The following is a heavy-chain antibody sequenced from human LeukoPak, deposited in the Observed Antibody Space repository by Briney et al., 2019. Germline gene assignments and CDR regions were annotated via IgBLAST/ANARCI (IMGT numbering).Heavy chain of an antibody. CDR2: IRNKANNYAT. CDR3: TTGTIVVVPAATYYYYMDV. D-gene: IGHD2-2*01. V-gene: IGHV3-73*01. J-gene: IGHJ6*03. CDR1: GFNFSGSA. Sequence: GGSLRLSCTASGFNFSGSAMHWVRQASGKGLEWIGRIRNKANNYATAYVASVKGRFTISRDDSKNTLYLQMNSLKTEDTAVYYCTTGTIVVVPAATYYYYMDVWGKGTTVTISS.